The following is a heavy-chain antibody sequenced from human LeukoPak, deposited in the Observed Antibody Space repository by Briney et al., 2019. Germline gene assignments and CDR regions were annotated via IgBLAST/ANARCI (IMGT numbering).Heavy chain of an antibody. CDR3: ARDIAAAGALFDY. V-gene: IGHV4-59*01. J-gene: IGHJ4*02. Sequence: PSETLSLTCTVSGGSISSYYWRWIRQPPGKGLEWIGYIYYSGSTNYNPSLKSRFTISVDTSKTQFSLKLSSVAAADTAVYYGARDIAAAGALFDYWGQGTLVTVSS. CDR2: IYYSGST. CDR1: GGSISSYY. D-gene: IGHD6-13*01.